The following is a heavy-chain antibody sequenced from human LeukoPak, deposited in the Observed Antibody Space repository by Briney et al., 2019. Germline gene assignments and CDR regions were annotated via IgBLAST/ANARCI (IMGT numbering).Heavy chain of an antibody. CDR3: ARVVVQWLVHLNWLDP. V-gene: IGHV4-4*02. D-gene: IGHD6-19*01. J-gene: IGHJ5*02. CDR2: IYHSGST. CDR1: GGSISSSNW. Sequence: SETLSLTCAVSGGSISSSNWWSWVRQPPGKGLEWIGEIYHSGSTNYNPSLKSRVTISVDKSKNQFSLKLSSVTAADTAVYYCARVVVQWLVHLNWLDPWGQGTLVTVSS.